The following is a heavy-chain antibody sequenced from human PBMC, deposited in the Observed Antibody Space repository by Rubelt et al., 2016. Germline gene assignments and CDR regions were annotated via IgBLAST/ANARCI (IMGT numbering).Heavy chain of an antibody. CDR1: GGSISSYY. J-gene: IGHJ2*01. Sequence: QVQLQESGPGLVKPSETLSLTCTVSGGSISSYYWSWIRQPPGKGMEWIGYIYYSGSTNYNPSLKSRFTISVDTAKNQFSLKLSSGTAADTAVYYCAAQAGIAAQGFFDLWGRGTLVTVSS. V-gene: IGHV4-59*01. CDR2: IYYSGST. D-gene: IGHD6-6*01. CDR3: AAQAGIAAQGFFDL.